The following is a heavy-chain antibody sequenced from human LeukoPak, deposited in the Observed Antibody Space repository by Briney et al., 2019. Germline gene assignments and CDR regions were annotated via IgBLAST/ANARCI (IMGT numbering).Heavy chain of an antibody. Sequence: GGSLRLSCAASGFTFSSYSMNWVRQAPGKGLEWVSSISSSSSSYIYYADSVKGRFTISRDNAKNSLYLQMNSLRAEDTAVYYCARDLYQLLFPIPLDYWGQGTLVTVSS. CDR1: GFTFSSYS. CDR3: ARDLYQLLFPIPLDY. D-gene: IGHD2-2*01. CDR2: ISSSSSSYI. J-gene: IGHJ4*02. V-gene: IGHV3-21*01.